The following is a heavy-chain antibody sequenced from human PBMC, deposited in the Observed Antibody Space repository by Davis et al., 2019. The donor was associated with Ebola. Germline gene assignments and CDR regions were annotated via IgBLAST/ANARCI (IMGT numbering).Heavy chain of an antibody. V-gene: IGHV3-48*02. J-gene: IGHJ4*02. CDR3: ARSASHQNYFDY. CDR1: GFSFGTYS. Sequence: PGGSLRLSCEGSGFSFGTYSMNWVRQAPGKGLEWVSYISFSSRIIYYADSVRGRFTISRDNAKKSLYLQMNSLRDEDTAVYHCARSASHQNYFDYWGQGTLVTVSS. CDR2: ISFSSRII.